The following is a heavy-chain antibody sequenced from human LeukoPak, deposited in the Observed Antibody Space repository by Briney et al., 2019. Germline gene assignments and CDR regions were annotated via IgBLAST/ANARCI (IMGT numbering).Heavy chain of an antibody. CDR2: ISGGGGST. D-gene: IGHD3-10*01. Sequence: GGSLRLSCAASGFTFSSYAMSWVRQAPGKGLEWVSAISGGGGSTYYADSVKGRFTISRDNSKNTLYLQMNSLRAEDTAVYYCAKGALFGSGSLRSDLGYWGQGTLVTVSS. CDR3: AKGALFGSGSLRSDLGY. CDR1: GFTFSSYA. J-gene: IGHJ4*02. V-gene: IGHV3-23*01.